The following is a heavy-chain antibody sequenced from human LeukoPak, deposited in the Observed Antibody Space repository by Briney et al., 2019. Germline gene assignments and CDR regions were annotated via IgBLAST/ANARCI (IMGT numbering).Heavy chain of an antibody. Sequence: PGRSLRLSCATSGFTFNTYVMHWVCQAPGKGLEWVAVIWYDGSNIDYADSVKGRFTISRDNSKATLYLQMKSLRDEDTAVYYCARDQVGPAQNRFDNWGQGTLVTVSS. CDR1: GFTFNTYV. CDR2: IWYDGSNI. D-gene: IGHD1-26*01. CDR3: ARDQVGPAQNRFDN. V-gene: IGHV3-33*01. J-gene: IGHJ4*02.